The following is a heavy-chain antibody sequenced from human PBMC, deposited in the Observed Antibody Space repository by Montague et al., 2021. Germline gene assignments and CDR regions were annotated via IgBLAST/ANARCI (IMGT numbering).Heavy chain of an antibody. CDR2: TSATGGGT. J-gene: IGHJ4*02. CDR1: GFTFSGYA. CDR3: AKNRAAPGRSSFDY. D-gene: IGHD6-13*01. V-gene: IGHV3-23*01. Sequence: SLRLSCAASGFTFSGYAMSWVRQAPGKGLEWVSGTSATGGGTFYADSVKGRFIISRDNSKKTLFLQMNSLRADDTAVYYCAKNRAAPGRSSFDYWGQGTLATVSS.